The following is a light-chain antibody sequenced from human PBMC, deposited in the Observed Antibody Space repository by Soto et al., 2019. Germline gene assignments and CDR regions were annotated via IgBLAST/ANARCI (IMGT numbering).Light chain of an antibody. CDR3: QQRASWVT. J-gene: IGKJ5*01. Sequence: EILLTQSPATLSLSPGERATLSCRASQSVGSYLAWFQQKPGQAPRLLIYDASIRATGIPARFSGSGSETDFTLTISSLEPEDFAVYYCQQRASWVTFGQGTRLEI. CDR1: QSVGSY. V-gene: IGKV3-11*01. CDR2: DAS.